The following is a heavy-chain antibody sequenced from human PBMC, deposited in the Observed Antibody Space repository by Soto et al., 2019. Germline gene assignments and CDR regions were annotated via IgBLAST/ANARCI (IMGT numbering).Heavy chain of an antibody. CDR3: AKDLRQWLARADFDY. Sequence: QVQLVESGGGVVQPGRSLRLSCAASGFSFSSYGMYWVRQAPGKGLEWVALIWYEGTNKYYAESVKGRFTISRDNSKDTLYLQMNSLRPDDTAVYYCAKDLRQWLARADFDYWGQGTLVTVSS. CDR1: GFSFSSYG. J-gene: IGHJ4*02. V-gene: IGHV3-30*18. CDR2: IWYEGTNK. D-gene: IGHD6-19*01.